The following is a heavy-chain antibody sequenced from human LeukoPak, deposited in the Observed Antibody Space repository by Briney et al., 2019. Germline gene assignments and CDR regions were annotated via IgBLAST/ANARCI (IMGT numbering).Heavy chain of an antibody. CDR3: AKDFVGYYDILTGYYKDYYYYGMDV. CDR1: GFTFSSYG. V-gene: IGHV3-30*18. Sequence: GGSLRLSCAASGFTFSSYGMHWVRRAPGKGLEWVAVISYDGSNKYYADSVKGRFTISRDNSKNTLYLQMNSLRAEDTAVYYCAKDFVGYYDILTGYYKDYYYYGMDVWGKGATVTVSS. J-gene: IGHJ6*04. CDR2: ISYDGSNK. D-gene: IGHD3-9*01.